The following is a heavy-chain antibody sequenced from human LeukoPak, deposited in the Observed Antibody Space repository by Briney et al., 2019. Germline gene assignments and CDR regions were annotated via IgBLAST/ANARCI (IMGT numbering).Heavy chain of an antibody. CDR1: GFTVSSNY. CDR2: IYSGGST. V-gene: IGHV3-66*01. D-gene: IGHD4-11*01. CDR3: ASGRYSNYFDY. Sequence: GGSLRLSCAASGFTVSSNYMSWVRQAPGKGLEWVSVIYSGGSTYYADSVKGRFTISRDNSKNTLYLQMNSLRAEDTAVYYCASGRYSNYFDYWGQGTLVTVSS. J-gene: IGHJ4*02.